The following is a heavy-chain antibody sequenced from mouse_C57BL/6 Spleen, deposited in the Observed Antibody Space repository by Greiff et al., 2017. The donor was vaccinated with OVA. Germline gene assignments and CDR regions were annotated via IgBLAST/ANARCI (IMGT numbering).Heavy chain of an antibody. CDR3: AREGDRDYFDY. D-gene: IGHD3-3*01. CDR1: GYTFTSYW. CDR2: IYPSDSET. Sequence: VQLQQPGAELVRPGSSVKLSCKASGYTFTSYWMHWVKQRPIQGLEWIGNIYPSDSETHYNQKFKDKATLTVDKSSSTAYMQLSSLTSEDSAVYYCAREGDRDYFDYWGQGTTLTVSS. J-gene: IGHJ2*01. V-gene: IGHV1-52*01.